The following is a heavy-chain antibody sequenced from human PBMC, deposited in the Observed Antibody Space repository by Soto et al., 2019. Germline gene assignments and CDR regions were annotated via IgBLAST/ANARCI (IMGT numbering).Heavy chain of an antibody. CDR2: ISAYNGNT. Sequence: ASVKVSCKASGYTFTSYGISWVRQAPGQGLEWMGWISAYNGNTNYAQKLQGRVTMTTDTSTSTAYMELRSLRYDDTAVYYCARDIQFYFCSTSCPTSAFDICGQGTMVTVS. D-gene: IGHD2-2*01. CDR3: ARDIQFYFCSTSCPTSAFDI. CDR1: GYTFTSYG. V-gene: IGHV1-18*01. J-gene: IGHJ3*02.